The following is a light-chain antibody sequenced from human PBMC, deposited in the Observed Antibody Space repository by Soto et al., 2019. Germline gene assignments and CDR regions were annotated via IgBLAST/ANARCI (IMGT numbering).Light chain of an antibody. V-gene: IGKV3-11*01. CDR3: QQRGEWPPGAT. CDR2: DAS. Sequence: EIVLTQSPATLSLSPGERATLSCRASQSVSSFLAWYQQKPGQAPRLLIYDASNRATGTPARFSGSGSGTDFTLTISSLEPEDFAVYYCQQRGEWPPGATFGQGTRLEIK. J-gene: IGKJ5*01. CDR1: QSVSSF.